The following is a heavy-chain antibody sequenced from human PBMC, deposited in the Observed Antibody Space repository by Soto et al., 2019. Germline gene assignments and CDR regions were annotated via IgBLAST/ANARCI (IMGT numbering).Heavy chain of an antibody. D-gene: IGHD4-17*01. CDR2: ISGSGGSP. Sequence: EVQVLESGGGLVQPGGSLRLSCAASGFTFTIYTMTWVRQAPGKGLEWVSGISGSGGSPFYADSVKGRFTISRDNSKNMVYLQLNSLRAEDTDVYYCAKLLMTTVTTTPFDYWGQGNLVNVSS. V-gene: IGHV3-23*01. J-gene: IGHJ4*02. CDR1: GFTFTIYT. CDR3: AKLLMTTVTTTPFDY.